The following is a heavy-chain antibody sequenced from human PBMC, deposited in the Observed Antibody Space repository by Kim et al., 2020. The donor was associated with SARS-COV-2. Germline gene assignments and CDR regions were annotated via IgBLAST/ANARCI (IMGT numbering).Heavy chain of an antibody. Sequence: DPKKGRFTISRDKANNSLYLQMNSLGAGDTAVYYCARAWDGAASMYAFDVWGQGTTVTVSS. CDR3: ARAWDGAASMYAFDV. V-gene: IGHV3-11*05. D-gene: IGHD2-2*01. J-gene: IGHJ3*01.